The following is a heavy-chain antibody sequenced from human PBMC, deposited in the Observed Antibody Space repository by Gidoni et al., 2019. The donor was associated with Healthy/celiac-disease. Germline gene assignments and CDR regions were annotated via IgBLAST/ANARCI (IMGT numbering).Heavy chain of an antibody. CDR1: GGSISRGDYY. J-gene: IGHJ5*02. CDR3: ARAVATGTTWANWFDP. CDR2: IYYSGST. D-gene: IGHD1-1*01. V-gene: IGHV4-30-4*01. Sequence: QVQLQESGPGLVKPSQTLSLPCTVSGGSISRGDYYWSWIRQPPGKGLEWIGYIYYSGSTYYNPSLKSRVTISVDTSKNQFSLKLSSVTAADTAVYYCARAVATGTTWANWFDPWGQGTLVTVSS.